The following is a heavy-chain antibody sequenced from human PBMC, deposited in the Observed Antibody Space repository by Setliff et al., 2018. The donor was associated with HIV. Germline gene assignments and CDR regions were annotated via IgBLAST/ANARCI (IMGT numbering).Heavy chain of an antibody. D-gene: IGHD3-16*02. V-gene: IGHV3-48*04. CDR3: ARDSGPYYDYVWGTYRPEYFQH. CDR1: GFTFSSFA. J-gene: IGHJ1*01. Sequence: LRLSCAASGFTFSSFAMNWVRQAPGKGLEWVSYVNTVGLTIKYADSVKGRFTISRDSAKNSVYLQMNSLRAEDTAVYYCARDSGPYYDYVWGTYRPEYFQHWGQGTLVTVSS. CDR2: VNTVGLTI.